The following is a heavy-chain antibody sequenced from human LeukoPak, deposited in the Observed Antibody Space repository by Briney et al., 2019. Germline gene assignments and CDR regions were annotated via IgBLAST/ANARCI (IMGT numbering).Heavy chain of an antibody. V-gene: IGHV1-58*01. Sequence: GASVKVSCKASGFTFTSFAVQWVRQARGQRLEWIGWIIVGSGNTNYAQKSQERVTITRDMSTSTAYMELSSLRSEDTAVYYCAAGLGESSGYYYVFGLSWGQGTLVTVSS. D-gene: IGHD3-22*01. J-gene: IGHJ5*02. CDR1: GFTFTSFA. CDR2: IIVGSGNT. CDR3: AAGLGESSGYYYVFGLS.